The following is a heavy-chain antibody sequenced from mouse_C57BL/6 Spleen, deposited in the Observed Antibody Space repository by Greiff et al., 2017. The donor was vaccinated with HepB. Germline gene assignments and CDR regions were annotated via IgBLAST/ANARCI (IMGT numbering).Heavy chain of an antibody. CDR3: ARDRGYYGSSYVGFDY. V-gene: IGHV5-16*01. D-gene: IGHD1-1*01. Sequence: EVQRVESEGGLVQPGSSMKLSCTASGFTFSDYYMAWVRQVPEKGLEWVANINYDGSSTYYLDSLKSRFIISRDNAKNILYLQMSSLKSEDTATYYCARDRGYYGSSYVGFDYWGQGTTLTVSS. CDR2: INYDGSST. J-gene: IGHJ2*01. CDR1: GFTFSDYY.